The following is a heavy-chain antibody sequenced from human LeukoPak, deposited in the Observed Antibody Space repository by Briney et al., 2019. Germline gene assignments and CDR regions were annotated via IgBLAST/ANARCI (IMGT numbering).Heavy chain of an antibody. D-gene: IGHD3/OR15-3a*01. V-gene: IGHV3-43D*03. Sequence: GGSLRLSCAASGFTFDDYAMHWVRQAPGKGLEWVSLISWDGGSTYYADSVKGRFTISRDNSKNSLYLQMNSLRAEDTALYYCAKDFEGFRTGGSAFDYWGQGTLVTVSS. J-gene: IGHJ4*02. CDR2: ISWDGGST. CDR3: AKDFEGFRTGGSAFDY. CDR1: GFTFDDYA.